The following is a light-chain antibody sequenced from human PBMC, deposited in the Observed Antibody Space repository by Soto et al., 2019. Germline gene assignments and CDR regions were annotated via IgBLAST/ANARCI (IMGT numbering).Light chain of an antibody. J-gene: IGKJ5*01. CDR2: GAS. Sequence: EIVLTQSPGILSLSPGEIASLSCGASQSISSSFLAWYHQKPGQAPRLLIYGASSRATGIPDRFSGTGSETDFTLTIRRLEPEDFAVYYCQQYDNSPLTFGQGTRLEI. V-gene: IGKV3-20*01. CDR1: QSISSSF. CDR3: QQYDNSPLT.